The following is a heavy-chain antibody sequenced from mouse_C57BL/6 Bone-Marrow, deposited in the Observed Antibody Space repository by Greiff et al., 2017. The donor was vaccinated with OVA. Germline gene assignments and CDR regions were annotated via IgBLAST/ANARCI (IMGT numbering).Heavy chain of an antibody. V-gene: IGHV1-55*01. CDR3: ARGSSLYYYAMDY. J-gene: IGHJ4*01. CDR2: IYPGSGST. D-gene: IGHD1-1*01. CDR1: GYTFTSYW. Sequence: QVQLQQPGAELVKPGASVKMSCKASGYTFTSYWITWVKQRPGQGLEWIGDIYPGSGSTNYNEKFKSKATLTVDTSSSTAYMQLSSLTSEDSEVYDYARGSSLYYYAMDYWGQGTSVTVSS.